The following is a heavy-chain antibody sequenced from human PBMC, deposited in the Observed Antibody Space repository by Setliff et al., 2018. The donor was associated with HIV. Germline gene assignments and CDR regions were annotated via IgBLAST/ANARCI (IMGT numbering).Heavy chain of an antibody. V-gene: IGHV1-69*13. J-gene: IGHJ4*02. D-gene: IGHD3-10*01. Sequence: SVKVSCKASGDTFSTFAIIWVRQAPGQGLEWMGGIIPKSNTPDYAQIFKGRLTITADESTSTAHMELVGLASEATAVYYCARGSPIVWFGEFLYPEIDYWGQGSLVTVSS. CDR3: ARGSPIVWFGEFLYPEIDY. CDR2: IIPKSNTP. CDR1: GDTFSTFA.